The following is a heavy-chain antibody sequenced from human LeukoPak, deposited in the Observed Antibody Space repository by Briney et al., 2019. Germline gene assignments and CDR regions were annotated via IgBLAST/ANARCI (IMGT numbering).Heavy chain of an antibody. CDR3: ARQGGYQLPLGAFDI. CDR2: INWNGGST. CDR1: GFTFDDYG. Sequence: GGSLRLSCAASGFTFDDYGMSWVRQAPGKGLEWVSGINWNGGSTGYADSVKGRFTISRDNAKNSLYLQMNSLRAEDTALYYCARQGGYQLPLGAFDIWGQGTMVTVSS. J-gene: IGHJ3*02. D-gene: IGHD2-2*01. V-gene: IGHV3-20*04.